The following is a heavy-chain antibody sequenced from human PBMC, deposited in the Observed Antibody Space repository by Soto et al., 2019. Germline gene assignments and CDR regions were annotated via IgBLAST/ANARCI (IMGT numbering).Heavy chain of an antibody. CDR2: INPSGGGT. D-gene: IGHD6-6*01. V-gene: IGHV1-46*01. CDR3: ARDGIAARPAYYYYGMDV. J-gene: IGHJ6*02. CDR1: GYTFSSYY. Sequence: ASVKVSCKASGYTFSSYYMHWVRQAPGQGPEWMGLINPSGGGTSYAQKFQDRVTLTTDTSTSTVYMELSSLRSEDTAVYYCARDGIAARPAYYYYGMDVWGQGTTVTVSS.